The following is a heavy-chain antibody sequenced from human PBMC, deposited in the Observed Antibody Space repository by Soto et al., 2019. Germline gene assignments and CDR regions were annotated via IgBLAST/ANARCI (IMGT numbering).Heavy chain of an antibody. V-gene: IGHV3-11*01. D-gene: IGHD3-3*01. CDR2: IDTSGTKI. CDR1: GYTFSDYY. J-gene: IGHJ4*02. Sequence: QVQLVESGGDLVKPGGSLRLSCAASGYTFSDYYMSWIRQAPGKGLEWISYIDTSGTKIYYADSVKGRFTITRDNAKNSLYLEMNSRRDEDAADYYCESHYDMWSGYLSPVDYWGQGTLVTVSS. CDR3: ESHYDMWSGYLSPVDY.